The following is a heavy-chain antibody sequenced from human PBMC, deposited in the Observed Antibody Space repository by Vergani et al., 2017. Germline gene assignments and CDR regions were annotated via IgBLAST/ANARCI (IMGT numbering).Heavy chain of an antibody. D-gene: IGHD1-1*01. CDR1: EYSFGNYW. J-gene: IGHJ4*02. V-gene: IGHV5-51*01. CDR2: IYPAYSDT. CDR3: ARHTTYTDS. Sequence: EVELVQSGPEMRKPGESLKISCKGSEYSFGNYWIGWVRQMPGKGLEWMGIIYPAYSDTRYSPSFQGQVTISADKSISTAFLQWDSLKGSDTALYYCARHTTYTDSWGQGTLVTVSS.